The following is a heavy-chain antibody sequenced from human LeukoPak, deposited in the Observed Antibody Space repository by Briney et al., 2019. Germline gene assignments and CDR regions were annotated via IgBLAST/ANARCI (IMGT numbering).Heavy chain of an antibody. D-gene: IGHD2-15*01. Sequence: GESLKISCKGSGYSFTSYWIGWVRQMPGKGLEWMGIIYPDDSDTRYSPSFQGQVTISADKSISTAYLQWSSLKASDTAMYYCARHRTKGVVAAPLKYYYYGMDVWGQGTTVTVSS. CDR2: IYPDDSDT. J-gene: IGHJ6*02. CDR1: GYSFTSYW. CDR3: ARHRTKGVVAAPLKYYYYGMDV. V-gene: IGHV5-51*01.